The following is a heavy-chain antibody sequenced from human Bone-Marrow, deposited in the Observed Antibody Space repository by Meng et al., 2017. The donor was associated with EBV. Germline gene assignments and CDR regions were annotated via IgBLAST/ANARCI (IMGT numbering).Heavy chain of an antibody. CDR2: IHGYSANT. V-gene: IGHV1-18*01. Sequence: QLGQSGGEVQKPGASVRVSCKTSGYTFSSFTLNWVRQVPGQGFEWVGWIHGYSANTHYAQKFHGRVNMSTDTSTDTSYMELKNLRPDDTAIYYCVRFSNYVLDHWGQGTLVTVSS. CDR1: GYTFSSFT. J-gene: IGHJ4*02. CDR3: VRFSNYVLDH. D-gene: IGHD3-10*01.